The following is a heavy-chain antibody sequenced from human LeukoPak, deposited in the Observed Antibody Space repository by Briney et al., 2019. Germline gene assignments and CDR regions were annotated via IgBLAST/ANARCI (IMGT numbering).Heavy chain of an antibody. CDR2: LYSDGNT. J-gene: IGHJ4*02. Sequence: PGGSLRLSRAASGFTVITNDMTWVRQAPGKGLEWVSVLYSDGNTKYADSVQGRFTISRDNSKNSLYLEMNSLSPDDTAVYYCARGVEPLAANTLAYWGQGTLVIVSS. V-gene: IGHV3-53*01. CDR3: ARGVEPLAANTLAY. D-gene: IGHD1-14*01. CDR1: GFTVITND.